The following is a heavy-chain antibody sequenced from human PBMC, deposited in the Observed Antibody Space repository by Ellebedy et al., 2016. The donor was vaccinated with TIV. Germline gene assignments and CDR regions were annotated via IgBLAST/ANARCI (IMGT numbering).Heavy chain of an antibody. Sequence: GESLKISCAASGFTFSSYAMSWVRQAPGRGLEWVSTISVSGDSTYYADSVEGRFTISRDNSKNTLFLQMNSLRAEDTAIYYCAQDGSVARLSIWGQGTMVTVSS. CDR2: ISVSGDST. CDR3: AQDGSVARLSI. D-gene: IGHD2-2*03. J-gene: IGHJ3*02. V-gene: IGHV3-23*01. CDR1: GFTFSSYA.